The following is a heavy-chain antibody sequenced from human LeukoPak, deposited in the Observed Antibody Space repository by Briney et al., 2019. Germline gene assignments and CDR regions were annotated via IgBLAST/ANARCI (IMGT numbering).Heavy chain of an antibody. Sequence: GASAKVSCKASGYTFNSYGISWVRQAPGQGLEWMGWISAHNGNTNYEEKVQGRVTMTTDTSTSTAYMELRSLRSDDTAVYYCARDKGTVATYYYYYMDVWGKGTTVTVSS. CDR1: GYTFNSYG. J-gene: IGHJ6*03. CDR2: ISAHNGNT. V-gene: IGHV1-18*01. D-gene: IGHD6-19*01. CDR3: ARDKGTVATYYYYYMDV.